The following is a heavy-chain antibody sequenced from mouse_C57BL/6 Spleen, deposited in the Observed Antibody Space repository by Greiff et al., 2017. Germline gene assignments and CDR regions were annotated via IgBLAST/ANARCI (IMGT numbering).Heavy chain of an antibody. V-gene: IGHV1-82*01. CDR3: ARLGFYYGNPTDFDV. J-gene: IGHJ1*03. CDR2: IYPGDGDT. D-gene: IGHD2-1*01. CDR1: GYAFSSSW. Sequence: VQLQQSGPELVKPGASVKISCKASGYAFSSSWMNWVKQRPGKGLEWIGRIYPGDGDTNYNGKFKGKATLTADKSSSTAYMQLSSLTSEDSAVYFCARLGFYYGNPTDFDVWGTGTTVTVSS.